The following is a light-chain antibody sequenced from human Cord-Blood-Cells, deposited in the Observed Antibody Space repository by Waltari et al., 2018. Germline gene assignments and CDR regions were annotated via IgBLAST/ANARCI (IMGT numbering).Light chain of an antibody. V-gene: IGLV2-23*01. Sequence: QSALTHPPSVSGSPGQSITISCTGTSSYVVFYNLVSWSQQHPGKAPKLMIYEGSKRPSGVSNLFSGSKSGNTASLTISGLQAEDEADYYCCSYAGSSTWVFGGGTKLTVL. CDR2: EGS. CDR1: SSYVVFYNL. CDR3: CSYAGSSTWV. J-gene: IGLJ3*02.